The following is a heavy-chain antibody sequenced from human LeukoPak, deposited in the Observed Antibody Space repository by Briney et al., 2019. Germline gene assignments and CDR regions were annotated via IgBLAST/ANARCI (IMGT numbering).Heavy chain of an antibody. CDR1: GYTFTSYC. CDR3: ARAVRGVGNWFDP. Sequence: ASVKVSCKASGYTFTSYCISWVPQAPGQGLYWMGWISAYNGNTNYAQKLQGRVTMTTDTSTSTAYMELSRLRSDDTAVYYCARAVRGVGNWFDPWGQGTLVTVSS. V-gene: IGHV1-18*01. D-gene: IGHD3-10*01. CDR2: ISAYNGNT. J-gene: IGHJ5*02.